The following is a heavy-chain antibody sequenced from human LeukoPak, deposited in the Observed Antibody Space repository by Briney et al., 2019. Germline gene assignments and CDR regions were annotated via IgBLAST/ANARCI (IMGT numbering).Heavy chain of an antibody. V-gene: IGHV4-4*02. CDR2: IHHSGST. Sequence: SGTLSLTCAVSGGSISSRNWWSWVRQPPGKGLEWIGEIHHSGSTNYNSSLESRVTISVDKSKNQFSLKLNSVTAADTAVYYCARVVGANRDYYYYQMDVWGKGTTVTVSS. CDR3: ARVVGANRDYYYYQMDV. J-gene: IGHJ6*03. CDR1: GGSISSRNW. D-gene: IGHD1-26*01.